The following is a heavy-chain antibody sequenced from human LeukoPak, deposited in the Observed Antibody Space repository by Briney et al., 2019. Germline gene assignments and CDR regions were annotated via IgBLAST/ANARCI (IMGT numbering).Heavy chain of an antibody. J-gene: IGHJ5*02. V-gene: IGHV3-11*04. CDR1: GFTFSDYY. D-gene: IGHD6-6*01. CDR2: ISSSGSTI. CDR3: ARDRLHSSSNRNWFDP. Sequence: KSGGSLRLSCAASGFTFSDYYMSWIRQAPGKGLEWVSYISSSGSTIYYADSVKGRFTISRDNAKNSLYLQMNSLRAEDTAVYYCARDRLHSSSNRNWFDPWGQGTLVTVSS.